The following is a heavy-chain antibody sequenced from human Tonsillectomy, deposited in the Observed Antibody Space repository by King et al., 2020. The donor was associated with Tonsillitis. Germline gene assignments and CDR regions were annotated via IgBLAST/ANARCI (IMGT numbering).Heavy chain of an antibody. D-gene: IGHD3-22*01. V-gene: IGHV4-59*01. CDR2: IYYTGST. Sequence: QVQLQESGPGLVKPSETLSLTCAVSGGSISSYYWTWIRQPPGKRLEWIGYIYYTGSTNYNPSLKSRVTISVDTSKNQFSLKLRSVTAADTAVYYCARVMGGKWFRVLDIWGQGTVVTVSS. CDR3: ARVMGGKWFRVLDI. J-gene: IGHJ3*02. CDR1: GGSISSYY.